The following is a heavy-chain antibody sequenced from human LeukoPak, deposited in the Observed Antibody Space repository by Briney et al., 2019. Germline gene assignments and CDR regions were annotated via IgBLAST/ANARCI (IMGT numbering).Heavy chain of an antibody. CDR1: GYSFTSYW. CDR3: ARLRVGATKPNYFDY. V-gene: IGHV5-51*01. Sequence: GESLKISCKGSGYSFTSYWIGWVRQMPGKGLEWMGIIYPGDSDTRYSPSFQGQVTISADKSISTAYLQWSSLKASDTAMYYCARLRVGATKPNYFDYWGQGTLVTVSS. D-gene: IGHD1-26*01. CDR2: IYPGDSDT. J-gene: IGHJ4*02.